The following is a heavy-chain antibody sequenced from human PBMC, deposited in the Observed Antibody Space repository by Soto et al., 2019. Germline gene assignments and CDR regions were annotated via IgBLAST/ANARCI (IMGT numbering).Heavy chain of an antibody. CDR2: ISYDGNNK. Sequence: GGSLRLSCAASGFTFSSYAMHWVRQAPGKGLEWVTVISYDGNNKYYADSVKGRFTISRDNAKNSLYLQMNSLGVEDTAVYYCARGPYRNTYNWFDSWGQGTLVTVSS. CDR1: GFTFSSYA. V-gene: IGHV3-30-3*01. CDR3: ARGPYRNTYNWFDS. J-gene: IGHJ5*02. D-gene: IGHD5-12*01.